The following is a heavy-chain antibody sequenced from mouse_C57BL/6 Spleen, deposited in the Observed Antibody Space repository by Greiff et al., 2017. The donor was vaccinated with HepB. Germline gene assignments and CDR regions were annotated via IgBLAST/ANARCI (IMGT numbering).Heavy chain of an antibody. CDR3: AREGYDYDEGPFAY. CDR2: INPNNGGT. V-gene: IGHV1-22*01. CDR1: GYTFTDYN. D-gene: IGHD2-4*01. Sequence: EVQLQQSGPELVKPGASVKMSCKASGYTFTDYNMHWVKQSHGKSLEWIGYINPNNGGTSYNQKFKGKATLTVNKSSSTAYMELRSLTSEDSAVYYCAREGYDYDEGPFAYWGQGTLVTVSA. J-gene: IGHJ3*01.